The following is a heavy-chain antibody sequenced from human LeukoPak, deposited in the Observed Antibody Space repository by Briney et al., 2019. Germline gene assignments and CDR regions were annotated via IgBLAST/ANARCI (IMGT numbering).Heavy chain of an antibody. V-gene: IGHV3-23*01. J-gene: IGHJ4*02. CDR2: ISGSGGST. CDR1: GFPFSSYA. CDR3: AKASLASDY. D-gene: IGHD5-12*01. Sequence: GTLLLSCAASGFPFSSYAMSWVRQAPGKGLEWVSAISGSGGSTYYADSVKGRFTISRDNSKNTLYLQMNSLRAEDTAVYYCAKASLASDYWGQGTLVTVSS.